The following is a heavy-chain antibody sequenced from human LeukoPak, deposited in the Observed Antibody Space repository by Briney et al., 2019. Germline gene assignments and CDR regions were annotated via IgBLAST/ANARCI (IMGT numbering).Heavy chain of an antibody. J-gene: IGHJ6*02. CDR3: ARYDFWTGSSSVGAMDV. D-gene: IGHD3-3*01. CDR2: IHYSGST. V-gene: IGHV4-59*01. Sequence: SETLSLTCTVSGGSISSYYWDWIRQPPGKGLEWIGNIHYSGSTNYNPSLKSRVTISVDTSKIQFSLKLSSVTAADTAVYFCARYDFWTGSSSVGAMDVWGQGTTVTVSS. CDR1: GGSISSYY.